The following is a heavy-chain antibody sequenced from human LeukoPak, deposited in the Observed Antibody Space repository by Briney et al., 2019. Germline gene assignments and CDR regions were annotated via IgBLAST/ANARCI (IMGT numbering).Heavy chain of an antibody. V-gene: IGHV3-30*02. Sequence: PGGSLRLSCAASGFTFSSYGMHWVRQAPGKGLEWVAFIRYDGSNKYYADSVKGRFTISRDNSKNTLYLQMNSLRAEDTAVYYCSVVVAANDAFDIWGQGTMVTVSS. CDR1: GFTFSSYG. D-gene: IGHD2-15*01. J-gene: IGHJ3*02. CDR3: SVVVAANDAFDI. CDR2: IRYDGSNK.